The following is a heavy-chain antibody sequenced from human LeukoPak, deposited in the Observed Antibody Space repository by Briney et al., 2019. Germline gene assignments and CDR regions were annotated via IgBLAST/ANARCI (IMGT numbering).Heavy chain of an antibody. Sequence: SETLSLTCTVAGGSISTSTYNWGWIRQPPGKGLEWIGSVYYTGITYYNPSVESRVTISVDTSKNHFSLELNSVTAADTGVYFCARQVRSPVVMFMDVWGKGTTVIVSS. CDR1: GGSISTSTYN. V-gene: IGHV4-39*01. CDR3: ARQVRSPVVMFMDV. J-gene: IGHJ6*03. CDR2: VYYTGIT. D-gene: IGHD3-22*01.